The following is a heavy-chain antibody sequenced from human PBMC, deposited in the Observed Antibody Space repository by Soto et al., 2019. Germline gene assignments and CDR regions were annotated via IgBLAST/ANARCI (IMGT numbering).Heavy chain of an antibody. CDR1: GFSFSAYG. J-gene: IGHJ5*02. CDR2: ISSDGINK. Sequence: QVKLVESGGGVVQPGQSLRISCAASGFSFSAYGMHWVRQAPGRGLEWVAVISSDGINKHYGGFAKGRFTISRDNYKNTVHLQMNSLRPEDTAAYYCVKTGESGYDWGWFDPWGQGTLVTVSS. V-gene: IGHV3-30*18. D-gene: IGHD5-12*01. CDR3: VKTGESGYDWGWFDP.